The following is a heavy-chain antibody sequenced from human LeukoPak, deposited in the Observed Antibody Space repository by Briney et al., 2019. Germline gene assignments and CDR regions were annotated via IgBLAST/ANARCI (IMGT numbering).Heavy chain of an antibody. CDR1: GFIFSSYS. V-gene: IGHV3-48*01. Sequence: GGSLRLSSAAYGFIFSSYSRTWVRQAPGKGVEWDSYISSSSSSRYSADAVKGRFTIDRDDAKNSLYLQSNSVRAEDMFVCYCARDQGYYIPDYWGKGALVTVSS. CDR2: ISSSSSSR. CDR3: ARDQGYYIPDY. J-gene: IGHJ4*02. D-gene: IGHD3-3*01.